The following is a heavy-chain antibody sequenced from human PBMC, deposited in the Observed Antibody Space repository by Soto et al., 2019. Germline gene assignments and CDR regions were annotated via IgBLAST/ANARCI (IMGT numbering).Heavy chain of an antibody. J-gene: IGHJ6*02. V-gene: IGHV3-30-3*01. CDR3: AREYYYYYYGMDV. CDR1: GFTFSSYA. CDR2: ISYDGSNK. Sequence: QVLLVESGGGVVQPGRSLRLSCAASGFTFSSYAMHWVRQAPGKGLEWVAVISYDGSNKYYADSVKGRFTISRDNSKNTLYLQMNSLRAEDTAVYYCAREYYYYYYGMDVWGQGTTVTVSS.